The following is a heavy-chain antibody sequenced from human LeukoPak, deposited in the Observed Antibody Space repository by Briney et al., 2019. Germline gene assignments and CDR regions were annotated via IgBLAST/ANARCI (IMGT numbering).Heavy chain of an antibody. CDR2: IIPILGIA. CDR3: ARVSCSSTSCYTVGWFDP. V-gene: IGHV1-69*04. D-gene: IGHD2-2*02. CDR1: GGTFSSYA. Sequence: SVKVSCKASGGTFSSYAISWVRQAPGQGLEGMGRIIPILGIANYAEKFQGRVTITEDKSTSTAYMEMSRLRSEDTAVYYCARVSCSSTSCYTVGWFDPWGQGTLVTVSS. J-gene: IGHJ5*02.